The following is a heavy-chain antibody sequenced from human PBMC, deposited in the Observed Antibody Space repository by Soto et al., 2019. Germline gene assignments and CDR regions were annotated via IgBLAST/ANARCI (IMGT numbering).Heavy chain of an antibody. CDR3: AKETSNSGCFDY. V-gene: IGHV3-23*01. D-gene: IGHD6-19*01. J-gene: IGHJ4*02. CDR2: ISGSGGTT. CDR1: GLTFSSYA. Sequence: EVQLLESGGGLVQPGGSLRLSCAASGLTFSSYAMNWVRQAPGKGLEWVSCISGSGGTTYYADSVKGRFTISRDNSKNTLYLQMKSLRAEDTAVYYCAKETSNSGCFDYWGQGTLVTVSS.